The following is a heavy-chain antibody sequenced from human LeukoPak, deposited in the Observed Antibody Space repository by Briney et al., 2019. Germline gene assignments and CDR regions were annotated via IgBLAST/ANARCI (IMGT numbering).Heavy chain of an antibody. V-gene: IGHV3-23*01. Sequence: GGSLRLSCAASGFTFSSYAMSWVRQAPGKGLEWVSAISGSGGSTYYADSVKGRFTIFRDNSKNTLYLQMNSLRAEDTAVYYCAKVAQNYDILTGYHYYYGMDVWGQGTTVTVSS. CDR1: GFTFSSYA. J-gene: IGHJ6*02. CDR2: ISGSGGST. D-gene: IGHD3-9*01. CDR3: AKVAQNYDILTGYHYYYGMDV.